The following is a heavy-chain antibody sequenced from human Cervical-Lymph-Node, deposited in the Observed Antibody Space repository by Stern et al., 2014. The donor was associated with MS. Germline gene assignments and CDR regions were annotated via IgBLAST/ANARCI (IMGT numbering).Heavy chain of an antibody. CDR3: AREGRFFDWLSH. CDR2: INPKTGTP. D-gene: IGHD3-9*01. V-gene: IGHV1-2*06. J-gene: IGHJ4*01. Sequence: QLVQSGAEVKKPGASVRVSCRPSGYTFTDSFIHWVRQAPGQGREWLGRINPKTGTPNSPQQFKGRITMTRDTSNSTAYMELKRLTYDDTAVYYCAREGRFFDWLSHWGQGAQVTVSS. CDR1: GYTFTDSF.